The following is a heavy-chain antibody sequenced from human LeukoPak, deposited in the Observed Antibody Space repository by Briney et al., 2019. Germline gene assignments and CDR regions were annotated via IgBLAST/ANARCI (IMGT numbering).Heavy chain of an antibody. CDR1: GGSISSSSYY. CDR2: IYYSGST. D-gene: IGHD3-10*01. J-gene: IGHJ4*02. Sequence: SETLSPTCTVSGGSISSSSYYWGWIRQPPGKGLEWIGSIYYSGSTYYNPSLKSRVTISVDTSKNQFSLKLSSVTAADTAVYYCARVGLLVRGVIIPYYFDYWGQGTLVTVSS. CDR3: ARVGLLVRGVIIPYYFDY. V-gene: IGHV4-39*07.